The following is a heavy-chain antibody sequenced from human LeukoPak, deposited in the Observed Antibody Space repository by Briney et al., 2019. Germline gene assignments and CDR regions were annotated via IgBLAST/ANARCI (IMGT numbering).Heavy chain of an antibody. CDR1: GYTFTSYG. J-gene: IGHJ6*02. D-gene: IGHD1-26*01. V-gene: IGHV1-18*01. Sequence: ASVKVCCKASGYTFTSYGISWVRQAPGQGLEWMGWISAYNGNTNYAQKLQGRVTMTTDTSTSTAYMELRSLRSDDTAVYYCARDRVVGATPDYGMDVWGQGTTVTVSS. CDR3: ARDRVVGATPDYGMDV. CDR2: ISAYNGNT.